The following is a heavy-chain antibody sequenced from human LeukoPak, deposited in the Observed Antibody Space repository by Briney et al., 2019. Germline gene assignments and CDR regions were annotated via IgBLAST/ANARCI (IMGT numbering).Heavy chain of an antibody. J-gene: IGHJ4*02. D-gene: IGHD2-21*01. CDR2: INPSGGSR. V-gene: IGHV1-46*01. CDR1: GYTLTSYY. CDR3: ARASGYCGGITCWDDY. Sequence: ASVKVSGKAAGYTLTSYYMHWVRQAPGQGLEWMGIINPSGGSRTYAQKFQGRVTMTRDTSTSTVYMELGSLRSEDTAVYYCARASGYCGGITCWDDYWGQGTLVTVSS.